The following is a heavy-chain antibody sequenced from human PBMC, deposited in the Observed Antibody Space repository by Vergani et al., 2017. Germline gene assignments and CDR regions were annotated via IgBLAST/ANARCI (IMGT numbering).Heavy chain of an antibody. CDR2: INPSGGST. J-gene: IGHJ4*02. V-gene: IGHV1-46*03. CDR1: GYTFTSYY. CDR3: ARTSSISGSYYNGEWDY. D-gene: IGHD3-10*01. Sequence: QVQLVQSGAEVKKPGASVKVSCKASGYTFTSYYMHWVRQAPGQGLEWMGIINPSGGSTDYGPKFQGRATMTRDTSTRTVYMDLTGLRSDDTAMYYCARTSSISGSYYNGEWDYWGQGTLVTVSS.